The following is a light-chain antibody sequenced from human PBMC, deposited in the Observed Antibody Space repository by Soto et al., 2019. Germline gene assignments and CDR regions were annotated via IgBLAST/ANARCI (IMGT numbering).Light chain of an antibody. Sequence: QSVLTQPASLSGSPGQSITISCTGTSSDVGGYNYVSWYQQHPGKAPKLMIYEVSYRPSGVSNRFSGSKSGYTASLTISGLQAEDEADYYCSSYTSSSTLVFGTGTKVTVL. J-gene: IGLJ1*01. CDR2: EVS. CDR3: SSYTSSSTLV. CDR1: SSDVGGYNY. V-gene: IGLV2-14*01.